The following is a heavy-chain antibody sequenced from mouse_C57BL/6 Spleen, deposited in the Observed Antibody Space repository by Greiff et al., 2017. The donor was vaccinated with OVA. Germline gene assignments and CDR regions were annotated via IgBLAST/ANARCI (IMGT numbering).Heavy chain of an antibody. D-gene: IGHD1-1*01. V-gene: IGHV1-18*01. CDR3: ARNDYDGSSYYFDV. CDR2: ITPNNGGT. Sequence: EVKLQQSGPELVKPGASVKIPCKASGYTFTDYNMDWVKQSHGKSLEWIGDITPNNGGTIYNKKFKGKATLTVDKSSSTAYMELRSLTSEDTAVYYCARNDYDGSSYYFDVWGTGTTVTVSS. J-gene: IGHJ1*03. CDR1: GYTFTDYN.